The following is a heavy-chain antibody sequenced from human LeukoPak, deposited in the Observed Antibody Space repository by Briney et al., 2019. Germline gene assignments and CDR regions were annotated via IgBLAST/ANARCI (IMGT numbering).Heavy chain of an antibody. V-gene: IGHV1-69*05. CDR2: IIPIFRTT. Sequence: GSSVKVSCKASGGTFSNHAFSWVRRAPGQGLEWMGGIIPIFRTTNYAEQFQGRVTITTDESTNTAYLDLSSLRSEDTAVYYCAKDDGSATMGFDSWGQGTLVSVSS. J-gene: IGHJ5*01. CDR1: GGTFSNHA. CDR3: AKDDGSATMGFDS. D-gene: IGHD1-26*01.